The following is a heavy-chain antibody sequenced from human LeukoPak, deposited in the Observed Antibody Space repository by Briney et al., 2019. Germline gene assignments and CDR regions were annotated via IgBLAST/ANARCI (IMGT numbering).Heavy chain of an antibody. Sequence: GGSLRLSCAASGFTFSSYWMSWVRQAPGKGLEWVSTISGGGDNTYYTDSVKGRFTISRDNSKNTLYLQMNSLRTEDTALYYCARDTRLGYCRSTSCYASWYDPWGQGTLVTVSS. CDR3: ARDTRLGYCRSTSCYASWYDP. CDR2: ISGGGDNT. CDR1: GFTFSSYW. D-gene: IGHD2-2*01. J-gene: IGHJ5*02. V-gene: IGHV3-23*01.